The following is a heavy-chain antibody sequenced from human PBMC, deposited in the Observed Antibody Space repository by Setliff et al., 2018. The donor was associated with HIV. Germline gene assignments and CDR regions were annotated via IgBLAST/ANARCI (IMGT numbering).Heavy chain of an antibody. CDR2: IYYSGST. CDR1: GGSISSSSYY. V-gene: IGHV4-39*01. CDR3: ARLSKSIAVAGLDY. D-gene: IGHD6-19*01. J-gene: IGHJ4*02. Sequence: PSETLSLTCTVSGGSISSSSYYWGWIRQPPGKGLEWIGSIYYSGSTYYNPSLKSRVTIPVDTSKNQFSLKLSSVTAADTAVYYCARLSKSIAVAGLDYWGQGTLVTVSS.